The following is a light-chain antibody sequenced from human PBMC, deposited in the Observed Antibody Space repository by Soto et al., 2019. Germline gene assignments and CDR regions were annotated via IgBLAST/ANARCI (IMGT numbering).Light chain of an antibody. Sequence: QSALTQPASVSGSVGQSITISCTGISSDVGDYNHVAWYQHHPGQAPRLIIFEVTNRPSGDFNRFSGSQSGTTASLSITWLQRDDEADYFCSSCTGFSALFGGGTKLTVL. CDR1: SSDVGDYNH. V-gene: IGLV2-14*01. CDR3: SSCTGFSAL. CDR2: EVT. J-gene: IGLJ2*01.